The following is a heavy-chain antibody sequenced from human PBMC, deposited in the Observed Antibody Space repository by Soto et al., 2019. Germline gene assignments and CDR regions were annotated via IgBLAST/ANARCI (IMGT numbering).Heavy chain of an antibody. CDR2: INPGGVST. CDR3: ARGGNGDNVGYWYFDL. V-gene: IGHV1-46*01. D-gene: IGHD4-17*01. CDR1: GYTFTTYY. J-gene: IGHJ2*01. Sequence: QVQLVQSGAEVKKPGASVEVSCKASGYTFTTYYIHWVRHAPGQGLEWMGVINPGGVSTKYAQKFHDRVAMTSDTSPSTVDMDLISLRSEDTAVYFCARGGNGDNVGYWYFDLWGRGTQVTVSP.